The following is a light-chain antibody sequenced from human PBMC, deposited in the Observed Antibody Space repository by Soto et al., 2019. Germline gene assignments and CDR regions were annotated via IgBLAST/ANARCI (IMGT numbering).Light chain of an antibody. CDR1: QSVSTY. CDR3: HQRNT. V-gene: IGKV3-11*01. Sequence: VLTQSQVTLYLSPGDRATLSCRASQSVSTYLAWYRQVPGQPPRLLIYDTTNRAAGIPPRSSGSRSGTDFTLTISSVEPEDFALYYCHQRNTFGQGTRLEIK. J-gene: IGKJ5*01. CDR2: DTT.